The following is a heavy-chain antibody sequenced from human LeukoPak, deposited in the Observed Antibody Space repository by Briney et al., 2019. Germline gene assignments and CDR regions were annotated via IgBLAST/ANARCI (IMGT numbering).Heavy chain of an antibody. CDR3: ARDMLSGDFTFDY. V-gene: IGHV3-53*01. J-gene: IGHJ4*02. D-gene: IGHD4-17*01. Sequence: GGSLRLSCAASGFTVSSNYMSWVRQAPGKGLEWVSVIYSGGNTYYADSVKGRFTISRDNSKNTLYLQMNSLRAEDTAVYYCARDMLSGDFTFDYWGQGTLVTVSS. CDR1: GFTVSSNY. CDR2: IYSGGNT.